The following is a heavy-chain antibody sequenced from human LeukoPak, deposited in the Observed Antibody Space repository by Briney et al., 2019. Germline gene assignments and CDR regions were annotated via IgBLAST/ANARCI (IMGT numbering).Heavy chain of an antibody. D-gene: IGHD1-26*01. V-gene: IGHV1-18*01. CDR1: GYIFTSYG. CDR2: ISTYNGDT. Sequence: ASVKVSCKASGYIFTSYGITWVRQAPGQGLEWMGWISTYNGDTNYAQNLQGRVTMTTDTFTSTAYMDLRSLRSDDTAVYYCARDTGSSPVDYWGQGTLVTVSS. J-gene: IGHJ4*02. CDR3: ARDTGSSPVDY.